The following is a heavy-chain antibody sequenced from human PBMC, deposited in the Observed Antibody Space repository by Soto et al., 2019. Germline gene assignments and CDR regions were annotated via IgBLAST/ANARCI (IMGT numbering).Heavy chain of an antibody. J-gene: IGHJ4*02. Sequence: PSETLSLTCTVSGGSVSSGSHYWSWIRQPPGKGLEWLGYIYYSGSTNYNPSLKSRVTISLDTSKNQFSLKLSSVTAADTAVYYCARVTTVTAFDYWDQGTLVTVSS. V-gene: IGHV4-61*01. CDR3: ARVTTVTAFDY. CDR1: GGSVSSGSHY. D-gene: IGHD4-4*01. CDR2: IYYSGST.